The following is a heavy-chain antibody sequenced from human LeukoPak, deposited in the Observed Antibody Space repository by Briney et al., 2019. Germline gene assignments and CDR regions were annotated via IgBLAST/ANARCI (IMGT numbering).Heavy chain of an antibody. CDR2: IKQDGSEK. V-gene: IGHV3-7*01. CDR1: GFTFSDAW. D-gene: IGHD3-10*01. Sequence: PGGSLRLSCAASGFTFSDAWMSWLRQAPGKGLEWVANIKQDGSEKYYVDSVEGRFTISRDNAENSLSLQMNSLRAEDTAVYYCARAIPETYYYGSGSFDYWGQGTLVTVSS. J-gene: IGHJ4*02. CDR3: ARAIPETYYYGSGSFDY.